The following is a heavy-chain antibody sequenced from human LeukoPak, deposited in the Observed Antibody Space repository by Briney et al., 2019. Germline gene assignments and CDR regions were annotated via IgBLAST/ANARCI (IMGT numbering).Heavy chain of an antibody. J-gene: IGHJ6*02. V-gene: IGHV3-7*04. D-gene: IGHD4-23*01. Sequence: GGSLRLSCEASGFAFSNYFMTWVRQAPGKGLEWVVNIKKDGSEQNYVDSVKGRFTISRDNAKNSLYLQMNSLRAEDTAVYYCAKDRRTTVDPYYYGMDVWGQGTTVTVSS. CDR3: AKDRRTTVDPYYYGMDV. CDR2: IKKDGSEQ. CDR1: GFAFSNYF.